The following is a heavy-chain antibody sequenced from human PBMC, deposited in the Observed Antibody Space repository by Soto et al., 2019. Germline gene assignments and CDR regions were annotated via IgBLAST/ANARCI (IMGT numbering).Heavy chain of an antibody. CDR2: LHHSGDT. CDR1: GGSIGSGSYS. J-gene: IGHJ4*02. V-gene: IGHV4-30-2*01. Sequence: QLQLQESGSGLVRPSQTLSLTCTVSGGSIGSGSYSWNWIRQPPGKGLEWIGYLHHSGDTYFNPSLRRRGSRSVDRSTNQFSLKLISVTAADTAVYYCARFPLWFGELDYWGQGDLVNVSS. D-gene: IGHD3-10*01. CDR3: ARFPLWFGELDY.